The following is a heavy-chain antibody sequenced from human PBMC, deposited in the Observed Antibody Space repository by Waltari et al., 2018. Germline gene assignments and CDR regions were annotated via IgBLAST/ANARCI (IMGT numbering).Heavy chain of an antibody. V-gene: IGHV3-53*01. CDR1: GFTVSSNY. CDR3: ARDVTGYYYFDL. CDR2: INSVGDT. Sequence: EVQLVESGGGLIQPGGSLRLSYAASGFTVSSNYMSWVRQAPGKGLEWVSVINSVGDTHYADSVKGRFTSSRDSSKNTVYLQMSTLRAEDTALYYCARDVTGYYYFDLWGRGTLVTVSS. J-gene: IGHJ2*01.